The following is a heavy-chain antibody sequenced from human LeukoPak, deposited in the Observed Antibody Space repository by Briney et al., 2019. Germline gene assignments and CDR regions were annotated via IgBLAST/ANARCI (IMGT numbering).Heavy chain of an antibody. CDR2: INHSGST. Sequence: PSETLSLTCAVYGGSFSGYYWSWIRQPPGKGLEWIGEINHSGSTNYNPSLKSRVTISVDTSKNQFSLKLSSVTAADTAVYYCATARDRNSVYSSFDYWGQGTLVTVSS. V-gene: IGHV4-34*01. CDR1: GGSFSGYY. D-gene: IGHD5/OR15-5a*01. CDR3: ATARDRNSVYSSFDY. J-gene: IGHJ4*02.